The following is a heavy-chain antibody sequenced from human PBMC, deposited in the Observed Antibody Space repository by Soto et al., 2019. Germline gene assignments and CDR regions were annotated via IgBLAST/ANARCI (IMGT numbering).Heavy chain of an antibody. CDR2: ISNGSSNI. D-gene: IGHD6-19*01. J-gene: IGHJ3*02. Sequence: PGGSLRLSCAASGFTFSSYGMHWVRQAPGKGLEWVSSISNGSSNIYYADSVKGRFTISRDNAKNSLYLQMNSLRAEDTAVYYCARDPPPSSGRLNDAFDIWGQGTMVTVS. V-gene: IGHV3-21*01. CDR1: GFTFSSYG. CDR3: ARDPPPSSGRLNDAFDI.